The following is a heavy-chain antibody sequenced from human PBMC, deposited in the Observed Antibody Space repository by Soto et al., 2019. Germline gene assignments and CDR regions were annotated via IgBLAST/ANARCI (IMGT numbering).Heavy chain of an antibody. CDR2: ISWNSGSI. CDR1: GVTFDYYG. Sequence: SLKISCVASGVTFDYYGMHWVRQAPGKGLEWVSGISWNSGSIGYADSVKGRFTISRDNAKNSLFLQMNSLRPEGTALYFCSKVLTTHTFGPLDPWGQGTLVTVSS. D-gene: IGHD1-1*01. CDR3: SKVLTTHTFGPLDP. V-gene: IGHV3-9*01. J-gene: IGHJ5*02.